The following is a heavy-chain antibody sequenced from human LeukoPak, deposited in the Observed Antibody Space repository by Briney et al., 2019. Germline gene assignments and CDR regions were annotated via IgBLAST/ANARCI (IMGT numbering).Heavy chain of an antibody. CDR3: ARRLNYGDSSRFDP. Sequence: SETLSLTCTVSGDSIRSSAYYWGWIRQPPGKKLEWFGSIYYSGSTHYNPSLKSRVTMSVDMSKNQFFLKLTSVTAADTAMYYCARRLNYGDSSRFDPWGQGTLVTVSS. V-gene: IGHV4-39*01. CDR1: GDSIRSSAYY. CDR2: IYYSGST. D-gene: IGHD2-21*01. J-gene: IGHJ5*02.